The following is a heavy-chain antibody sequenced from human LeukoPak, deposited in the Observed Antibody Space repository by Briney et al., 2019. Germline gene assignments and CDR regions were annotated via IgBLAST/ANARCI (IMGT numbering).Heavy chain of an antibody. Sequence: ASVKVSCKASGYTFSSYGINWVRQAPGQGLEWMEWISAYNGNTNYAQKFQGRVTVTRDTSTSTAYMEVRSLRSDDTAVYFCARDGVPAAVSCPGRFDPWGQGTLVTVSS. CDR1: GYTFSSYG. CDR3: ARDGVPAAVSCPGRFDP. J-gene: IGHJ5*02. D-gene: IGHD2-2*01. V-gene: IGHV1-18*01. CDR2: ISAYNGNT.